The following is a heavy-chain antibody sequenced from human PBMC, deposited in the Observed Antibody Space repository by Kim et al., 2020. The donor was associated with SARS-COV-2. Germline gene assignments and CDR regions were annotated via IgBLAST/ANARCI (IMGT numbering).Heavy chain of an antibody. CDR1: GGTFSSYA. J-gene: IGHJ6*03. CDR3: ATLGHRYCSGGSCYNYYYMDV. D-gene: IGHD2-15*01. Sequence: SVKVSCKASGGTFSSYAISWVRQAPGQGLEWMGGIIPIFGTANYAQKFQGRVTITADESTSTAYMELSSLRSEDTAVYYCATLGHRYCSGGSCYNYYYMDVWGKGTTVTGSS. CDR2: IIPIFGTA. V-gene: IGHV1-69*13.